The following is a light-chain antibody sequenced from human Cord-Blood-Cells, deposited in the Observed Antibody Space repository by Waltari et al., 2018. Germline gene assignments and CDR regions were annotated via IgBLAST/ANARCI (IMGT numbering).Light chain of an antibody. J-gene: IGLJ2*01. CDR2: EGS. V-gene: IGLV2-23*01. Sequence: QSALTQPASVSGSPGQSITISCTGTSSDVGCYNLVSWYQQHPGKAPKLMFYEGSKRPSGVANRFSGSKSGNTASLTISGLQAEDEADYYCCSYAGSVVFGGGTKLTVL. CDR3: CSYAGSVV. CDR1: SSDVGCYNL.